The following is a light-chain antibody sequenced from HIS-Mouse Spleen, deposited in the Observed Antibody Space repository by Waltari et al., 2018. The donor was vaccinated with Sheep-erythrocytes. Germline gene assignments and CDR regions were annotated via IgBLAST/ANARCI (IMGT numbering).Light chain of an antibody. J-gene: IGKJ4*01. V-gene: IGKV1-39*01. CDR2: AAS. CDR1: QSISSY. Sequence: DIQMTQSPSSLSASVGDRVTITCRASQSISSYLHWYQQKTGKAPKLLIYAASSLQSGIPSRFSGSGCGTDFPLTISSLQTEDFATYFCQQNYRTPASCGGGTKVEIK. CDR3: QQNYRTPAS.